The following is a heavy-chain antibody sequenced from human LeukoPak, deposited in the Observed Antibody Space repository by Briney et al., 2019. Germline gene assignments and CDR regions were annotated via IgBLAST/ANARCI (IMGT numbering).Heavy chain of an antibody. D-gene: IGHD5-24*01. CDR3: ARVEMATTIDY. Sequence: PSQTLSLTCTVSGGSVSSGSYYWSWIRQPPGKGLEWIGYIYYSGSTNYNPSLKSRVTISVDTSKNQFSLKLSSVTAADTAVYYCARVEMATTIDYWGQGTLVTVSS. CDR2: IYYSGST. CDR1: GGSVSSGSYY. J-gene: IGHJ4*02. V-gene: IGHV4-61*01.